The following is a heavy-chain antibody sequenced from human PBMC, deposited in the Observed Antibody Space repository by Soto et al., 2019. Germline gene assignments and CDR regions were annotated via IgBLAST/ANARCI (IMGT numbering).Heavy chain of an antibody. CDR3: VVMTAILSSDY. Sequence: PSETLSLTCTVSGDSISSSSYYWGWVRQPPGKGLEWIGTIYYSGVTSYNSSLKSRVSISVDTSKNQFSLKLSSVTAADTAVYYCVVMTAILSSDYWGPGTLVTVSS. CDR1: GDSISSSSYY. CDR2: IYYSGVT. V-gene: IGHV4-39*01. J-gene: IGHJ4*02. D-gene: IGHD2-21*02.